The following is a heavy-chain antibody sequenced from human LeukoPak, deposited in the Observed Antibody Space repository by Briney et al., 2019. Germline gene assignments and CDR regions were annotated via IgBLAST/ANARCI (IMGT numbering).Heavy chain of an antibody. D-gene: IGHD2-21*02. Sequence: PGGSLRLSCAASGFTFSSYWMHWVRQAPGRGLVWVSRINSDGSSTSYADSVKGRFTISRDNAKNTLYLQMNSLRAEDTAVYYCARSYCGGDCCRDYYYYYYMDVWGKGTTVTISS. V-gene: IGHV3-74*01. CDR3: ARSYCGGDCCRDYYYYYYMDV. J-gene: IGHJ6*03. CDR2: INSDGSST. CDR1: GFTFSSYW.